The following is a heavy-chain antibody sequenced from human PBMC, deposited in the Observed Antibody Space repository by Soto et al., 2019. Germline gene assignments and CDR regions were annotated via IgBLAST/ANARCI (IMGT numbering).Heavy chain of an antibody. CDR1: GFTFDDYA. Sequence: EVQLVESGGGLVQPGRSLRLSCAASGFTFDDYAMHWVRQAPGKGLEWVSGISWNSGSIGYADSVKGRFTISRDNAKNSLYLQMNSLRAEDTALYYCAKDMDTWFGELFYLSYGMDVWGRGTTVTVSS. J-gene: IGHJ6*02. CDR3: AKDMDTWFGELFYLSYGMDV. CDR2: ISWNSGSI. V-gene: IGHV3-9*01. D-gene: IGHD3-10*01.